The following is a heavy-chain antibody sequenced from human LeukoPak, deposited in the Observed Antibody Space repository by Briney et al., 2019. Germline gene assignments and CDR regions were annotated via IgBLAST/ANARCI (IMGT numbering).Heavy chain of an antibody. D-gene: IGHD6-13*01. CDR3: ARERIAAATIDY. Sequence: PGGSLRLSCAASGFTFSSYAMHWVRQASGKGLEWVAVISYDGSNKYYADSVKGRFTISRDNSKNTLYLQMNSLRAEDTAVYYCARERIAAATIDYWGQGTLVTVSS. CDR1: GFTFSSYA. V-gene: IGHV3-30*04. CDR2: ISYDGSNK. J-gene: IGHJ4*02.